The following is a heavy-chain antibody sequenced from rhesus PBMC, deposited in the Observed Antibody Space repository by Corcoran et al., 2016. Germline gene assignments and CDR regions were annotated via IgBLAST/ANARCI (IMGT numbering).Heavy chain of an antibody. V-gene: IGHV1-1*01. D-gene: IGHD6-43*01. Sequence: QVQLVQSGAEIKQPGASVKLSCKASGYTFTNYYMHWVRQAPGQGLEWIGLISPYKGNKGFAQNFQGRVTITTDTSMTTGYMELSSLRAEDTAVYYCTREGAAATFGFDYWGQGVQVTVSS. CDR3: TREGAAATFGFDY. CDR2: ISPYKGNK. J-gene: IGHJ4*01. CDR1: GYTFTNYY.